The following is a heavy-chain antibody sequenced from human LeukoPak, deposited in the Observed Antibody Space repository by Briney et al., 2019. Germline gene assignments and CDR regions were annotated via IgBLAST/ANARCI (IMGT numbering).Heavy chain of an antibody. CDR1: GGTFSSYA. V-gene: IGHV1-69*05. CDR3: ERGREDWVYGWGAGTPDAFDI. J-gene: IGHJ3*02. CDR2: IIPIFGTA. D-gene: IGHD3/OR15-3a*01. Sequence: SVKVSCKASGGTFSSYAISWVRQAPGQGLEWMGGIIPIFGTANYAQKFQGRVTITTDESTSTAYMELSSLRSEDTAVYYWERGREDWVYGWGAGTPDAFDIWGQGTMVTVSS.